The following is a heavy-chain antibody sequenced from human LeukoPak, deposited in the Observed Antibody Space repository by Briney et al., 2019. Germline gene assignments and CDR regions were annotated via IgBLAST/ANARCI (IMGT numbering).Heavy chain of an antibody. Sequence: GRSLRLSCAASGFTFSSYGMHWVRQAPGKGLEWVAVISYDGSNKYYADSVKGRFTTSRDNSKNTLYLQMNSLRAEDTAVYYCAKDYYGSGSYPYYFDYWGQGTLVTVSS. J-gene: IGHJ4*02. D-gene: IGHD3-10*01. V-gene: IGHV3-30*18. CDR3: AKDYYGSGSYPYYFDY. CDR1: GFTFSSYG. CDR2: ISYDGSNK.